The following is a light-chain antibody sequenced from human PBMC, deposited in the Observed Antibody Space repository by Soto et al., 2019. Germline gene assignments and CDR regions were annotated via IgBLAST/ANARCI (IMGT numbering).Light chain of an antibody. J-gene: IGLJ1*01. CDR1: SSNIGSHS. V-gene: IGLV1-44*01. CDR2: RNN. CDR3: AAWDDSLNGSYV. Sequence: QSVLTQPPSASGTPGQRVTISCSGSSSNIGSHSVDWYQQLPGTAPRLLIYRNNQRPSGVPDRFSGSKSGTSASLAISGLQSEDEADYYCAAWDDSLNGSYVFGTGTKLTVL.